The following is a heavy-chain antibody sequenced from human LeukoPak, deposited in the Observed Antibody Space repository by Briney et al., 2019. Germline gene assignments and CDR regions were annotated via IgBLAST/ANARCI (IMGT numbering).Heavy chain of an antibody. J-gene: IGHJ4*02. CDR2: ISSSSTI. CDR3: ARDPHITMIVVVIPDY. Sequence: GGSLRLSCAASGFTFSDYYMNWVRQAPGKGLEWGSSISSSSTIYYADSVKGRFTISRDNAKNSLYLQMNSLRAEDTAVYYCARDPHITMIVVVIPDYWGQGTLVTVSS. CDR1: GFTFSDYY. V-gene: IGHV3-69-1*02. D-gene: IGHD3-22*01.